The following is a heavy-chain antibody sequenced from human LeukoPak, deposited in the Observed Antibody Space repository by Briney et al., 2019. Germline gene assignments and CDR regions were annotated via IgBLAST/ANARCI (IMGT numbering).Heavy chain of an antibody. V-gene: IGHV1-18*01. CDR2: ISAHNGNT. J-gene: IGHJ4*02. Sequence: ASVKVSCKASGYTLTTYGTSWVRQARGQGLEWVGWISAHNGNTNYAQKFQGRVTMTTDTSTSTAYMELRSLISDDTAVYYCARGWGDYWGQGTLVTVSS. D-gene: IGHD3-16*01. CDR3: ARGWGDY. CDR1: GYTLTTYG.